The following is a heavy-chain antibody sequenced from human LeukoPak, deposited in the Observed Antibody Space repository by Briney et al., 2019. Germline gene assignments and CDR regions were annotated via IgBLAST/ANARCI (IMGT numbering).Heavy chain of an antibody. J-gene: IGHJ4*02. V-gene: IGHV3-23*01. CDR2: ISGSGGST. CDR1: GFTFSSYA. D-gene: IGHD6-19*01. Sequence: PGGSLGLSCAASGFTFSSYAMSWVRQAPGKGLEWVSAISGSGGSTYYADSVKGRFTISRDNSKNTLYLQMNSLRAEDTAVYYCAKEEAPGLVRYYFDYWGQGTLVTVSS. CDR3: AKEEAPGLVRYYFDY.